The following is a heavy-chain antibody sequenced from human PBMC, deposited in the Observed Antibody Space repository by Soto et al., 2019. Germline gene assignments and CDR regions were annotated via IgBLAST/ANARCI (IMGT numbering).Heavy chain of an antibody. CDR2: ISYDGSNK. J-gene: IGHJ4*02. D-gene: IGHD3-16*01. V-gene: IGHV3-30-3*01. CDR1: GFTFSSYA. Sequence: QVQLVESGGGVVQPGRSLRLSCAASGFTFSSYAMHWVRQAPGKGLEWVAVISYDGSNKYYADSVKGRFTISRDNSKNTLYLQMNSLRAEDTAVYYCARDQGEYKYTFTKDYWGQGTLVTVSS. CDR3: ARDQGEYKYTFTKDY.